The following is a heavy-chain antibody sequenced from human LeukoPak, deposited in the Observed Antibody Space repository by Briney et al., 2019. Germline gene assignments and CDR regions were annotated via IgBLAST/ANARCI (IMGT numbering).Heavy chain of an antibody. J-gene: IGHJ3*02. Sequence: SVKVSCKASGGTFSSYAISWVRQAPGQGPEWMGGIVPIFGTANYAQKFQGRVTITVDESTSTAYMELSSLRSEDTAVYYCAPNYSSGPVAFDIWGQGTMVTVSS. V-gene: IGHV1-69*01. CDR3: APNYSSGPVAFDI. CDR2: IVPIFGTA. D-gene: IGHD6-25*01. CDR1: GGTFSSYA.